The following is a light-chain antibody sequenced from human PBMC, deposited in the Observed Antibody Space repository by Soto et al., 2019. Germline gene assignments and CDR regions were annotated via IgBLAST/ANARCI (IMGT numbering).Light chain of an antibody. CDR1: QTIGSTY. V-gene: IGKV3-20*01. CDR2: ATS. CDR3: QQYASSPLLT. Sequence: EIVLTQSPGTPSLSPGETATLSCRASQTIGSTYLAWYQQKPGQAPRLLIFATSSRATGIPDRFSGSGSGTDFTLSISRLEPEDFAVYYCQQYASSPLLTFGGGTKVDIK. J-gene: IGKJ4*01.